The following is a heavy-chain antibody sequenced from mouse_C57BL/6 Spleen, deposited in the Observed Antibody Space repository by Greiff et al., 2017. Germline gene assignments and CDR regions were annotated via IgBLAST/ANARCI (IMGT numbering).Heavy chain of an antibody. Sequence: EVQLVESGGGLVQPGGSMKLSCVASGFTFSNYWMNWVRQSPEKGLEWVAQIRLKSDNYATHYAESVKGRFTISRDDSKSSVYLQMNNLRAEDTGIYYCTGGYDDGYWYFEVWGTGTTVTVSS. CDR2: IRLKSDNYAT. J-gene: IGHJ1*03. V-gene: IGHV6-3*01. D-gene: IGHD2-2*01. CDR3: TGGYDDGYWYFEV. CDR1: GFTFSNYW.